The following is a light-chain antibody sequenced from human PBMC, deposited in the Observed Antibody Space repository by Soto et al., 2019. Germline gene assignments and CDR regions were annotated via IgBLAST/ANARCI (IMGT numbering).Light chain of an antibody. CDR2: GAS. Sequence: EIVLTQSPATLSVSPGERSTLSCSSSQSVSSNLVWYQQKPGQAPRLLIYGASTRATGIPARFSGSGSETEFTLTINGLQSEDFAVYYCQQYDNWPPWTFGQGTKVDI. J-gene: IGKJ1*01. CDR3: QQYDNWPPWT. CDR1: QSVSSN. V-gene: IGKV3-15*01.